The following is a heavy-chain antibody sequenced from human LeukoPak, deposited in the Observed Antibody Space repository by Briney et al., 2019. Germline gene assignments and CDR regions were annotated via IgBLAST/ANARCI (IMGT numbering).Heavy chain of an antibody. D-gene: IGHD3-9*01. CDR2: INHSGST. V-gene: IGHV4-34*01. Sequence: PSETLSLTCAVYGGSFSGYYWSWIRQPPGKGLEWIGEINHSGSTNYNPSLKSRVTISVDTSKNQFSLKLSSETAADTAVYYCARAYYDILTGYRYGMDVWGQGTTVTVSS. J-gene: IGHJ6*02. CDR1: GGSFSGYY. CDR3: ARAYYDILTGYRYGMDV.